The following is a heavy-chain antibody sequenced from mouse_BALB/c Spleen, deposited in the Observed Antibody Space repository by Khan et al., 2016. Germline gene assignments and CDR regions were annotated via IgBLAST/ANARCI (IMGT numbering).Heavy chain of an antibody. D-gene: IGHD2-1*01. CDR3: ARAWYYMDY. CDR2: ILPGSDRT. J-gene: IGHJ4*01. Sequence: QIRLQQSGAELMKPGASVKISCKATGYTFSNYWLERVTQRPGHGPEWIGVILPGSDRTNYNEKFQGKATFTADTSSNTAYMQLSSLTSSDDAVYYYARAWYYMDYGKQGTSVTLSA. CDR1: GYTFSNYW. V-gene: IGHV1-9*01.